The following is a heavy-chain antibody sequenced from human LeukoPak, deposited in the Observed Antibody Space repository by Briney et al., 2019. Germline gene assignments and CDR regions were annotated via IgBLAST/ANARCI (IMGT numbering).Heavy chain of an antibody. CDR3: AKGPRLWFGESLYYFDY. Sequence: GGSLRLSCAASGFTFSSYAMSWVRQAPGKGLEWVSAISGSGGSTYYADSVKGRFTISRDNSKNTLYLQMNSLRAEDTAVYYCAKGPRLWFGESLYYFDYWGQGTLVTVSS. CDR1: GFTFSSYA. J-gene: IGHJ4*02. V-gene: IGHV3-23*01. CDR2: ISGSGGST. D-gene: IGHD3-10*01.